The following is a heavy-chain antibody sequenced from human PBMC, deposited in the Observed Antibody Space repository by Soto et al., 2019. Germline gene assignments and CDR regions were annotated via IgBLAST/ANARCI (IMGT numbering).Heavy chain of an antibody. CDR1: GGSISSGGYY. V-gene: IGHV4-31*03. J-gene: IGHJ4*02. D-gene: IGHD3-22*01. Sequence: SETLSLTCTVSGGSISSGGYYWSWIRQHPGKGLEWIGYIYYSGSTYYNPSLKSRVTISVDTSKNQFSLKLSSVTAADTAVYYCARAGRTHSSGYYPDYWGQGTLVTVPQ. CDR3: ARAGRTHSSGYYPDY. CDR2: IYYSGST.